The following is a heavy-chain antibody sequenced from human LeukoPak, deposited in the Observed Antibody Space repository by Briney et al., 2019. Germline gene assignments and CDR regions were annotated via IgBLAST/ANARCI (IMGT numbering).Heavy chain of an antibody. CDR3: AKDEWELLRFHYYYYMDV. CDR2: LRYDGSNK. Sequence: GGSLRLSCAASGFTFSSYGMHWVRQAPGKGLEWVAFLRYDGSNKYYADSVKGRFTISRDNSKNTLYLQMNSLRAEDTAVYYCAKDEWELLRFHYYYYMDVWGKGTTVTISS. D-gene: IGHD1-26*01. CDR1: GFTFSSYG. J-gene: IGHJ6*03. V-gene: IGHV3-30*02.